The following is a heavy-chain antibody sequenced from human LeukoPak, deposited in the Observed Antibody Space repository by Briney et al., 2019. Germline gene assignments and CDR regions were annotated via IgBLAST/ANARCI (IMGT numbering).Heavy chain of an antibody. V-gene: IGHV4-39*01. Sequence: PSETLSLTCTVSGGSISSSSYYWGWIRQPPGKGLEWIGSIYYSGSTYYNPSLKRRVTISVDRSKNQFSLKLSSVTAADTAVYYCARHQGDYYSGNWFDPWGQGTLVTVSS. J-gene: IGHJ5*02. D-gene: IGHD4-17*01. CDR1: GGSISSSSYY. CDR2: IYYSGST. CDR3: ARHQGDYYSGNWFDP.